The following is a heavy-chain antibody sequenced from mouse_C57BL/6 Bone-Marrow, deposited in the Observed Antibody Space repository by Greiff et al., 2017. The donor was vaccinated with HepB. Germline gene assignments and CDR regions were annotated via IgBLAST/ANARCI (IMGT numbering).Heavy chain of an antibody. D-gene: IGHD1-1*01. J-gene: IGHJ3*01. CDR2: ISYDGSN. CDR3: ARAVLRWAWFAY. V-gene: IGHV3-6*01. CDR1: GYSITSGYY. Sequence: ESGPGLVKPSQSLSLTCSVTGYSITSGYYWNWIRQFPGNKLEWMGYISYDGSNNYNPSLKNRISITRDTSKNQFFLKLNSVTTEDTATYYCARAVLRWAWFAYWGQGTLVTVSA.